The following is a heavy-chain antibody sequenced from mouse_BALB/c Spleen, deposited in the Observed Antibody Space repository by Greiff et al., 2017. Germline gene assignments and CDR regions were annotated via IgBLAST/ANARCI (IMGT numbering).Heavy chain of an antibody. V-gene: IGHV2-3*01. J-gene: IGHJ4*01. CDR3: AKNYCNYYPYAMDY. CDR2: ICGDGST. D-gene: IGHD2-1*01. CDR1: GFSLTSYC. Sequence: VQLVESGPGLVTPSQSLSLTCTVSGFSLTSYCVSWVRQPPGKGLEWLGLICGDGSTNYHSALISRLSISKDNSTSQVFLKLNSLQTDDTSTYYCAKNYCNYYPYAMDYWGQGTSVTVSS.